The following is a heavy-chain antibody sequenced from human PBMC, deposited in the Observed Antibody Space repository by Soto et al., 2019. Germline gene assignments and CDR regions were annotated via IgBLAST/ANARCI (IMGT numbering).Heavy chain of an antibody. CDR2: ISSSSSTI. D-gene: IGHD6-13*01. Sequence: EVQLVESGGGLVQHGGSLRLSCAASGFTFSSYSMNWVRQAPGKGMEWVSYISSSSSTIYYADSVKGRFTISRDNAKNSLYMQMNSLRAEATAVYYCARHPERIAEIGGFDPWGQGTLVTVSS. CDR3: ARHPERIAEIGGFDP. J-gene: IGHJ5*02. V-gene: IGHV3-48*01. CDR1: GFTFSSYS.